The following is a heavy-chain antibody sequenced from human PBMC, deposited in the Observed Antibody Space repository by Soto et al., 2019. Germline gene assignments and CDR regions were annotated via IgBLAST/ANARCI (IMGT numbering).Heavy chain of an antibody. CDR2: IIPIFGTA. J-gene: IGHJ4*02. Sequence: SVKVSCKASGGTFSSYAVSWVRQAPGQGLEWMGGIIPIFGTANYAQKFQGRVTITADESTSTAYMELSSLRSEDTAVYYCVSTSQSVVIMTRYFDYWGQGTLVTVSS. D-gene: IGHD3-3*01. CDR3: VSTSQSVVIMTRYFDY. CDR1: GGTFSSYA. V-gene: IGHV1-69*13.